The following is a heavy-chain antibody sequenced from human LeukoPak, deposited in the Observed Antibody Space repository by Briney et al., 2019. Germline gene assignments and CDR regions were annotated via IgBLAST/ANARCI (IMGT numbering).Heavy chain of an antibody. Sequence: GRSLRLSCAASGFTFSSSGMHWVRQAPGKGLEWVSTISHDGSNKYYGDSVKGRFTISRDNSKNTLYLQMNSLRAEDTAVYYCAKGLYDSSGYYADYWGQGTLVTVSS. CDR2: ISHDGSNK. D-gene: IGHD3-22*01. CDR3: AKGLYDSSGYYADY. CDR1: GFTFSSSG. V-gene: IGHV3-30*18. J-gene: IGHJ4*02.